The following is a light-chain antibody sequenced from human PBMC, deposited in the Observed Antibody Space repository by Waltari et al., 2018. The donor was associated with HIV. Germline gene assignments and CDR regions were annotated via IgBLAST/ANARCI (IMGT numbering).Light chain of an antibody. Sequence: IVLTQSPGTLSLSPGERATLSCRANQNVLSTYFAWYQQKPGQAPRLLMYGVSFSATGIPDRFSGSGSGTDFTLTISRLEPEDFAVYYCQQYGNSPLTFGGGTKVEIK. CDR1: QNVLSTY. CDR2: GVS. V-gene: IGKV3-20*01. CDR3: QQYGNSPLT. J-gene: IGKJ4*01.